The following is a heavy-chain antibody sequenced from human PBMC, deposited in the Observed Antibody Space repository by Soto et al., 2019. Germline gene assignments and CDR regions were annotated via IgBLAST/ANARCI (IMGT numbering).Heavy chain of an antibody. CDR3: AREVRRYYYGSGSTSRYYGMDV. Sequence: QVQLVESGGGVVQPGRSLRLSCAASGFTFSSYAMHWVRQAPGKGLEWVAVISYDGSNKYYADSVKGRFTISRDNSKNTLYLQMNSLRAEDTAVYYCAREVRRYYYGSGSTSRYYGMDVWGQGTTVTVSS. CDR2: ISYDGSNK. J-gene: IGHJ6*02. V-gene: IGHV3-30-3*01. CDR1: GFTFSSYA. D-gene: IGHD3-10*01.